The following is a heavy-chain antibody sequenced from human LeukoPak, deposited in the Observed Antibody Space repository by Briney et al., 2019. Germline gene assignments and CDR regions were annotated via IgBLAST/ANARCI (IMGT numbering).Heavy chain of an antibody. J-gene: IGHJ4*02. V-gene: IGHV3-48*01. CDR2: IRSSSSSI. CDR3: VRDGRSGWHFNY. D-gene: IGHD6-19*01. Sequence: GGSLRLSCAASGFTFTSYSMNWVRQAPGMGLEWVSYIRSSSSSIYYADSVKGRFTISRDNAKNSLYLQINSLRAEDTAVYYCVRDGRSGWHFNYWGQGTLVTISS. CDR1: GFTFTSYS.